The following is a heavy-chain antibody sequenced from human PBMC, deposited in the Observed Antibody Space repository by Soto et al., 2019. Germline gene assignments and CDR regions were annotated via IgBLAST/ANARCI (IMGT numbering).Heavy chain of an antibody. CDR2: INHSGST. CDR1: GGSFSGYY. CDR3: ARGLVEAFDY. Sequence: QVQLQQWGAGLLKPSETLSLTCAVYGGSFSGYYWSWIRQPPGKGLEWIGEINHSGSTNYNPSLKSRVTISVDTSKNQFSLKLSSVTAADTAVDYCARGLVEAFDYWGQGTLVTVS. D-gene: IGHD6-6*01. V-gene: IGHV4-34*01. J-gene: IGHJ4*02.